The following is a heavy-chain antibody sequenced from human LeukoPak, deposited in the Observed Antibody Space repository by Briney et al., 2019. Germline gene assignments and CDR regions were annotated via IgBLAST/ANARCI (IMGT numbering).Heavy chain of an antibody. Sequence: ASVKVSCKASGYTFTCYAMNWVRQAPGQGLEWMGWINTNTGNPTYAQGFTGRFVFSLDTSVSTAYLQISSLKAEDTAVYYCERVRPRERWLQFYAFDIWGQGTMVTVSS. CDR2: INTNTGNP. CDR1: GYTFTCYA. D-gene: IGHD5-24*01. J-gene: IGHJ3*02. CDR3: ERVRPRERWLQFYAFDI. V-gene: IGHV7-4-1*02.